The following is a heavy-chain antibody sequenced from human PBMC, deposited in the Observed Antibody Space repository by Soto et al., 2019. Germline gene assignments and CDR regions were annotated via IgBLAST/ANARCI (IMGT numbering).Heavy chain of an antibody. CDR2: VYHSGST. D-gene: IGHD3-22*01. J-gene: IGHJ6*02. CDR3: ARSPDSSGYYPRWYYYGMDV. V-gene: IGHV4-4*02. CDR1: GGSISSSNW. Sequence: QVQLQESGPGLVKPSGTLSLTCAVSGGSISSSNWWSWVRQPPGKGLEWIGEVYHSGSTNYNPSLKGRGTISVDKSKNQFSLTLSSVTAADTAVYYCARSPDSSGYYPRWYYYGMDVWGQGTTVTVSS.